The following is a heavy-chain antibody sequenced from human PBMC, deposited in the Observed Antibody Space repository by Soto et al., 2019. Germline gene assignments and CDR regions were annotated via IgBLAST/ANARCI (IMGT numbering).Heavy chain of an antibody. D-gene: IGHD2-15*01. J-gene: IGHJ1*01. V-gene: IGHV1-46*01. CDR1: GYLFTAYS. CDR3: AREENCSGGTCYSEYFHL. Sequence: ASVKVSCKVSGYLFTAYSMHWVRLAPGQGLEWMGVVNPSGGSTKYAQNFQGRVTMTRDTSTTTIYMELSSLRSDDTAIYYCAREENCSGGTCYSEYFHLWGQGTLVTVSS. CDR2: VNPSGGST.